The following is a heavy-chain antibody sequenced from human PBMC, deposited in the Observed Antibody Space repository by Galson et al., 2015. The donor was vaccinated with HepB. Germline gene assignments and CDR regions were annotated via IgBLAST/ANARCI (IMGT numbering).Heavy chain of an antibody. Sequence: SLRLSCAASGFTFSSYGMHWVRQAPGKGLEWVAVISYDGSNKYYADSVKGRFTISRDNSKNTLYLQMNSLRAEDTAVYYCAKDAAPPITMEMDVWGKGTTVTVSS. CDR3: AKDAAPPITMEMDV. V-gene: IGHV3-30*18. J-gene: IGHJ6*04. D-gene: IGHD3-10*01. CDR2: ISYDGSNK. CDR1: GFTFSSYG.